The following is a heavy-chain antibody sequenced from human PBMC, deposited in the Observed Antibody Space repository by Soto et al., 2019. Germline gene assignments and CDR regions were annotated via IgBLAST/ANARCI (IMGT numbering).Heavy chain of an antibody. D-gene: IGHD3-16*01. CDR2: ILPVFQTT. V-gene: IGHV1-69*01. J-gene: IGHJ4*02. CDR3: ARDQFNHGSAISFVTGWDY. CDR1: GITFSTHD. Sequence: QGQLVQSGTQVKDPGSSLNVSCKADGITFSTHDFSWVRQAPGQGLEWIGGILPVFQTTKYAEKVQDRATITADETTGTPYLELASLTSEDTAVYYCARDQFNHGSAISFVTGWDYWGQGTLVTVSS.